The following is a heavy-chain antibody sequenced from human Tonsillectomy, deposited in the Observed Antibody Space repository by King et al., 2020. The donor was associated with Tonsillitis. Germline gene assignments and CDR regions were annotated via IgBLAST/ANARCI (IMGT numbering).Heavy chain of an antibody. J-gene: IGHJ5*02. CDR1: GFTFSNYV. D-gene: IGHD2-2*01. CDR3: ARDSYCSSISCYTEGWFDP. Sequence: DVQLVESGGGLVQPGGSLRLSCAASGFTFSNYVMSWVRQAPGKGLEWFSAISSSDCSTYYAESVKGRFTVSRDNSKNTLNRQMKCLRAEDTAVYYCARDSYCSSISCYTEGWFDPWGQGTLVTVSS. V-gene: IGHV3-23*04. CDR2: ISSSDCST.